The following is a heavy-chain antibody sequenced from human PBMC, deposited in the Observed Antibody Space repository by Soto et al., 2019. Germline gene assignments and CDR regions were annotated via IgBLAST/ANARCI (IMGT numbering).Heavy chain of an antibody. D-gene: IGHD2-2*01. V-gene: IGHV3-66*01. J-gene: IGHJ6*03. CDR1: GFTVSSNY. Sequence: GGSLRLSCAASGFTVSSNYMSWVRQAPGKGLEWVSVIYSGGSTYYADSVKGRFTISRDNSKNTLYLQMNSLRAEDTAVYYCARDRVVPAAPPDYYYYMDVWGKGTTVTVSS. CDR3: ARDRVVPAAPPDYYYYMDV. CDR2: IYSGGST.